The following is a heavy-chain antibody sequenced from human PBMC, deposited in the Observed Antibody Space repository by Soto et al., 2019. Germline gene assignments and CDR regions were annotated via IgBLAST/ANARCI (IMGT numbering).Heavy chain of an antibody. CDR1: GGSISSSNW. CDR3: AREKHTKGTGYAFDI. Sequence: QVQLQESGPGLVKPSGTLSLTCAVSGGSISSSNWWSWVRQPPGKGLEWIGEIYHSGSTNYNPSLKSRVTISVDKSKNQFSLKLGSVTAADTAVYYCAREKHTKGTGYAFDIWGQGTMVTVSS. V-gene: IGHV4-4*02. J-gene: IGHJ3*02. D-gene: IGHD1-1*01. CDR2: IYHSGST.